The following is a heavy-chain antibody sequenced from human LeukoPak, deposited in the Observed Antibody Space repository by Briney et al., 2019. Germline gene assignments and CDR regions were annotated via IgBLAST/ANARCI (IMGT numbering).Heavy chain of an antibody. CDR1: GGSISSSSYY. CDR2: IYYSGST. Sequence: SETLSLTCTVSGGSISSSSYYWGWIRQPPGKGLEWIGSIYYSGSTYYNPSLKSRVTISVDTSKNQFSLKLSSVTAADTAVYYCAREGPGDELRYFDWPHRYFDYWGQGTLVTVSS. CDR3: AREGPGDELRYFDWPHRYFDY. V-gene: IGHV4-39*07. D-gene: IGHD3-9*01. J-gene: IGHJ4*02.